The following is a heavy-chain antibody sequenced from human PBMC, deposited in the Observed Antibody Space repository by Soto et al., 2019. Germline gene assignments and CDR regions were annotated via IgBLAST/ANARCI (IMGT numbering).Heavy chain of an antibody. CDR3: AKDQASGQGSFDS. V-gene: IGHV3-30*18. Sequence: GGSLRLSCAASGFTFNIYGMHWVRQAPDKGLEWVALISYDGSNQYYADSVKGRFTISRDNSKNTLFLQMNSLRADDTSVYYCAKDQASGQGSFDSWGQGTLVTVSS. J-gene: IGHJ4*02. CDR1: GFTFNIYG. CDR2: ISYDGSNQ.